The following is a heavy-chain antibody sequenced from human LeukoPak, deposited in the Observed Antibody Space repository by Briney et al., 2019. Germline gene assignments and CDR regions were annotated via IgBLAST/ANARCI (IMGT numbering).Heavy chain of an antibody. CDR2: INHSGST. CDR3: ARGLVVVVAAIDAFDI. V-gene: IGHV4-34*01. Sequence: SETLSLTCAVYGGSFSGYYWSWLRQPPGKGLEWIGEINHSGSTNYNPSLMSRVTISVDTSKNQFSLKLSSVTAADTSVYYCARGLVVVVAAIDAFDIWGQGTMVTVSS. CDR1: GGSFSGYY. D-gene: IGHD2-15*01. J-gene: IGHJ3*02.